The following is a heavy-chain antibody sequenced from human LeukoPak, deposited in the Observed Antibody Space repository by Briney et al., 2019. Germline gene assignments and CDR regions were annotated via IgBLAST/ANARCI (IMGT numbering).Heavy chain of an antibody. Sequence: GGSLRLSCAASGFTFSSYAMHWVRQAPGKGLEWVSSISSSSSYIYYADSVKGRFTISRDNAKNSLYLQMNSLRAEDTAVYYCARDLVSYDYVWGSYRPPPNWFDPWGQGTLVTVSS. D-gene: IGHD3-16*02. V-gene: IGHV3-21*01. CDR2: ISSSSSYI. CDR1: GFTFSSYA. CDR3: ARDLVSYDYVWGSYRPPPNWFDP. J-gene: IGHJ5*02.